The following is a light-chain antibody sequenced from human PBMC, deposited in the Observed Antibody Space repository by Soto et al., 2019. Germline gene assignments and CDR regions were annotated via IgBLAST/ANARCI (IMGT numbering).Light chain of an antibody. CDR2: EVS. CDR1: SSDVGSYNY. Sequence: QSALTQPPSAAGSPGQSVTISCTGASSDVGSYNYVSWYQQHPGKAPKLMIYEVSKRPSGVPDRVSGSKSGNTASLTVSGLHAEDESDYYCSSYAGSNNWVFGGGTKLTVL. CDR3: SSYAGSNNWV. V-gene: IGLV2-8*01. J-gene: IGLJ2*01.